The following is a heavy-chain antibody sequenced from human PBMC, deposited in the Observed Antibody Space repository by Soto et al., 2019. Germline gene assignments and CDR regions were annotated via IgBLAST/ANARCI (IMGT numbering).Heavy chain of an antibody. J-gene: IGHJ4*02. CDR1: GFPFDDYG. V-gene: IGHV3-20*04. CDR3: ARAPGFYGDFFDY. Sequence: EVQLVESGGSVVRPAGSLRLSCAVFGFPFDDYGMSWVRQAPGKGLEWVSGINRDGGSTSYADSVKGRFTISRDNAKNSLYLQMNSLRVEDTALYYCARAPGFYGDFFDYWGQGTLVTVSS. CDR2: INRDGGST. D-gene: IGHD4-17*01.